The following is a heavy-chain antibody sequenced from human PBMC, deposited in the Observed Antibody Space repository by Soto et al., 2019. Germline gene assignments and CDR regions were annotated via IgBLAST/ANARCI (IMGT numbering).Heavy chain of an antibody. CDR1: GLSVSSND. CDR3: ARGSLY. Sequence: LSCAASGLSVSSNDMSWVRQAPGKGLECVSIIYSADNTFYLDSVKGRFIISRDNSKNTVYLQMNSLRADDTAVYYCARGSLYWGQGTLVTVSS. CDR2: IYSADNT. J-gene: IGHJ4*01. V-gene: IGHV3-66*01.